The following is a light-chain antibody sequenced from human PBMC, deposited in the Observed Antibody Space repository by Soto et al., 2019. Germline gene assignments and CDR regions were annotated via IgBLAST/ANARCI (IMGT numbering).Light chain of an antibody. V-gene: IGLV2-23*01. CDR2: EGS. CDR1: SSDVGSYNS. J-gene: IGLJ1*01. Sequence: QSVLTQPASVSGSPGQSIAISCTGTSSDVGSYNSVSWYQQHPGKAPKLMIYEGSKRPSGVSDRSSGSKSGNTASLTISGLQAEDEADYYCCSYAGNPYVFGTGTKVTVL. CDR3: CSYAGNPYV.